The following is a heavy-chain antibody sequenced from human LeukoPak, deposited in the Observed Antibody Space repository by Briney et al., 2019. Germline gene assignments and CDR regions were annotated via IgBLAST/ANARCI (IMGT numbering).Heavy chain of an antibody. Sequence: PGGSLRLSCAASGFTFDDYAMHGVRQAPGKGLEWVSGISWISGGVAYADSVKGRFTISRDSTKNSLYLQMNSLRAEDTALYYCAKSQGAHLNYYQYGMDVWGQGTTVTVSS. CDR1: GFTFDDYA. CDR3: AKSQGAHLNYYQYGMDV. J-gene: IGHJ6*02. D-gene: IGHD1-26*01. CDR2: ISWISGGV. V-gene: IGHV3-9*01.